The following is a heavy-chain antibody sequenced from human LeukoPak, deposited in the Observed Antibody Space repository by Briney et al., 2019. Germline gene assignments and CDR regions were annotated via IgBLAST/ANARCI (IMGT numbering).Heavy chain of an antibody. Sequence: GGSLRLSCAASGFTFSSYAMHWVRQAPGKGLEWVAFIRYDGSNKYYADSVKGRFTISRDNSKNTLYLQMNSLRAEDTAVYYCAAYDISAVGATPDWFDPWGQGTLVTVSS. CDR1: GFTFSSYA. J-gene: IGHJ5*02. CDR3: AAYDISAVGATPDWFDP. V-gene: IGHV3-30*02. CDR2: IRYDGSNK. D-gene: IGHD1-26*01.